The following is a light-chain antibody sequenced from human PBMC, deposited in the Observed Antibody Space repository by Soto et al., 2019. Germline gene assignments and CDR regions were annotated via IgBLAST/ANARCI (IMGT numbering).Light chain of an antibody. CDR3: QQSYSTRRT. J-gene: IGKJ1*01. V-gene: IGKV1-39*01. CDR2: AAS. CDR1: QSISSY. Sequence: DIQMTQSPSSLSASVGDRVTITCRASQSISSYLNWYQQKPGKAPNLLIYAASSLQSGVPPRFNGSGSGTDFTLTISSLQREDFGTYYCQQSYSTRRTFGQGTKVDIK.